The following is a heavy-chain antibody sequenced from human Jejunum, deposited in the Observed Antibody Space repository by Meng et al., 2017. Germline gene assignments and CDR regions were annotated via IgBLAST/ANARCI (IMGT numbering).Heavy chain of an antibody. CDR2: RSSDGSDK. V-gene: IGHV3-30*03. J-gene: IGHJ4*02. CDR3: ARDGSVSSSSRYYFES. CDR1: GFTFSSYA. D-gene: IGHD6-13*01. Sequence: QVKLVESGGGVVQPGGSLRRSCAAVGFTFSSYAMHWVRQAPGEGLEWVALRSSDGSDKYYADSVKGRFTISRDNSKNTLYLQMNSLRAEDTSVYYCARDGSVSSSSRYYFESWGQGTLVTVSS.